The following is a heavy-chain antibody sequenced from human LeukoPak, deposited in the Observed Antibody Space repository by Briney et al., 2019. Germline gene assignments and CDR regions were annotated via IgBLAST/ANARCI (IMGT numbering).Heavy chain of an antibody. Sequence: SETLSLTCTVSGGSISSSTYYWGWIRQPPGKGLEWIGSIYYSGSTSYNPSLKSRATISVDTSKNQLSLKLDSVTAADTAVYYCARNASDSGTSYFDYWGQGTLVTVSS. CDR2: IYYSGST. V-gene: IGHV4-39*01. J-gene: IGHJ4*02. D-gene: IGHD1-26*01. CDR3: ARNASDSGTSYFDY. CDR1: GGSISSSTYY.